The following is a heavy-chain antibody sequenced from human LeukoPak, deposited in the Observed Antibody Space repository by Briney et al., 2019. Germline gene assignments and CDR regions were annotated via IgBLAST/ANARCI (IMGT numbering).Heavy chain of an antibody. J-gene: IGHJ4*02. CDR3: ARKGLWFFSFNS. CDR1: GFTFSSHL. D-gene: IGHD2/OR15-2a*01. Sequence: PGGSLRLSCAASGFTFSSHLVSWVRRAPGKGLEWVATIKQDGSEKYYVASVKGRFTISRDNTKNSLYLQMNSLRAEDTAVYYCARKGLWFFSFNSWGQGTLVTVSS. V-gene: IGHV3-7*01. CDR2: IKQDGSEK.